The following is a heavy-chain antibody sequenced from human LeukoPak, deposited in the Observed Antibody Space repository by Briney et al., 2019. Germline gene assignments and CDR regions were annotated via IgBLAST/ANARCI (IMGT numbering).Heavy chain of an antibody. CDR2: IYYAGST. Sequence: SETLSLTCNVSGDSISSSSYYWSWVRVPPGKGLEWIGSIYYAGSTYYNPSLKSRVTLSVDTSTNHFSLNIKSVTAADTAMYYCARGRRIVVLPGRGYFDLWGRGTLVTVSS. J-gene: IGHJ2*01. V-gene: IGHV4-39*02. CDR1: GDSISSSSYY. D-gene: IGHD4/OR15-4a*01. CDR3: ARGRRIVVLPGRGYFDL.